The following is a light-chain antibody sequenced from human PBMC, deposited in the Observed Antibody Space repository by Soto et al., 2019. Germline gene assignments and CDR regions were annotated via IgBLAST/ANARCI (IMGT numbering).Light chain of an antibody. CDR3: QQYGSSSLT. CDR2: GAS. Sequence: EMGLTQSPGTLSLSPGERATLSCRASQSVSSSFLAWYQQKPGQAPRLLIYGASSRATGIPDRFSGSGSGTDFTLTISRLEPEDFAVYYCQQYGSSSLTFGGGTKVEIK. V-gene: IGKV3-20*01. J-gene: IGKJ4*01. CDR1: QSVSSSF.